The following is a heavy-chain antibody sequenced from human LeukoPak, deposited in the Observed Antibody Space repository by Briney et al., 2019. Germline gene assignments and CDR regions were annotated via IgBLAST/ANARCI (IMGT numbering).Heavy chain of an antibody. CDR3: ARLVSGYWFDP. Sequence: PSETLSLTCTVSGGPLSSYYWRWIRQPPGKGLEWIGYIYYSGSTNYNPSLKSRVTISVDTSKNQFSLKLSSVTAADTAVYYCARLVSGYWFDPWGQGTLVRVSS. CDR2: IYYSGST. J-gene: IGHJ5*02. CDR1: GGPLSSYY. D-gene: IGHD3-3*01. V-gene: IGHV4-59*08.